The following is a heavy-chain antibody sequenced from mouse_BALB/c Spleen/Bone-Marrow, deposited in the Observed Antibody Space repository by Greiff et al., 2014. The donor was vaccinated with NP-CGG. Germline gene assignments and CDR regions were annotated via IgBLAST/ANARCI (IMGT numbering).Heavy chain of an antibody. CDR2: INPYNDGT. V-gene: IGHV1-14*01. CDR1: GYTFTSYV. J-gene: IGHJ2*01. CDR3: AREGVDYFDY. Sequence: VQLKESGPELVKPGASVKMSCKASGYTFTSYVMHWVKQKPGQGLEWIGYINPYNDGTKYNEKFKGKTTLTSDKSSSTAYMELSSLTSEDSAVYYCAREGVDYFDYWGQGTTLTVSS.